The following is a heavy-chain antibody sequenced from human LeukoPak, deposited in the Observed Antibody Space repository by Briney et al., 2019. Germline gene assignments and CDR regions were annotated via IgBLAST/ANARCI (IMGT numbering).Heavy chain of an antibody. CDR2: ISGSGGSI. J-gene: IGHJ4*02. CDR3: AKDEGQRYYDYVWGSYRPYYFDY. Sequence: GGSLRLSCAASGFTFSSYAMSWVRQAPGKGLEWVSAISGSGGSIYYADSVKGRFTISRDNSKNTLYLQMNSLRAEDTAVYYCAKDEGQRYYDYVWGSYRPYYFDYWGQGTLVTVSS. D-gene: IGHD3-16*02. CDR1: GFTFSSYA. V-gene: IGHV3-23*01.